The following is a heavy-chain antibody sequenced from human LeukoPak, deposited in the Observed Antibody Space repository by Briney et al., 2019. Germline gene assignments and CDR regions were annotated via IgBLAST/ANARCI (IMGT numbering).Heavy chain of an antibody. CDR2: TRYRSTWNT. Sequence: SQTLSLTCAISGDSVSSKSVSWSWIRQPPSRGLEFLGRTRYRSTWNTFYSLSVQGRITINADTSRNQVSLRLNSVTPEDTALYYCVRDFNWAFDYWGQGTLVTISS. CDR1: GDSVSSKSVS. J-gene: IGHJ4*02. D-gene: IGHD7-27*01. V-gene: IGHV6-1*01. CDR3: VRDFNWAFDY.